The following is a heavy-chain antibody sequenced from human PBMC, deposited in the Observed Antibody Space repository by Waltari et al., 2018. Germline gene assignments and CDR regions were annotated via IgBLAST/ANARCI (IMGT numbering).Heavy chain of an antibody. V-gene: IGHV3-23*01. CDR2: ISGSGGST. CDR1: GFTFSSYA. Sequence: EVQLLESGGGLVQPGGSLRLSCAASGFTFSSYAMSWVRQAPGKGLEWVSAISGSGGSTYYADSVKGRFTISRDNSKNTLYLQMNSLRAEDTAVYYCAKYSYGYVRGAKLACFDYWGQGTLVTVSS. D-gene: IGHD5-18*01. CDR3: AKYSYGYVRGAKLACFDY. J-gene: IGHJ4*02.